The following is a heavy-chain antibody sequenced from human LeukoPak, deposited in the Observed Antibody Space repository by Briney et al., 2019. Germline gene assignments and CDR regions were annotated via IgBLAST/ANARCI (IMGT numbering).Heavy chain of an antibody. V-gene: IGHV1-69*13. D-gene: IGHD2-21*02. CDR2: IIPIFGTA. Sequence: ASVKVSCKASGGTFSSYAISWVRQAPGQGLEWMGGIIPIFGTANYAQKFQGRVTITADESTSTAYMELSSLRSEDTAVYYCARDVDCGGDCYSRYFDYWGQGTLVTVSS. CDR1: GGTFSSYA. J-gene: IGHJ4*02. CDR3: ARDVDCGGDCYSRYFDY.